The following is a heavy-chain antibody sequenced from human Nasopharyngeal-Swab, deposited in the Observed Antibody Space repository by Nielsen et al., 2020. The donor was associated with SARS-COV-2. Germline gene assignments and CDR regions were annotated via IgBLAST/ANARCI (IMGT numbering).Heavy chain of an antibody. CDR1: GFTFSHYF. CDR3: ARDLEGAEASDY. V-gene: IGHV1-69*13. CDR2: ILPIVGTP. J-gene: IGHJ4*02. D-gene: IGHD1-1*01. Sequence: SVKVSCKASGFTFSHYFMHWVRQAPGQGLEWMGGILPIVGTPNYSQKFQGRVTITADEATRTAYMELSILTSEDTAVYFCARDLEGAEASDYWGQGTLLTVSS.